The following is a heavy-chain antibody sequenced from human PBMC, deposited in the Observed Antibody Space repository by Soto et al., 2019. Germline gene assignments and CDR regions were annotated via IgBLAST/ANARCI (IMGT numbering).Heavy chain of an antibody. CDR2: INWNGATT. Sequence: EVQLVESGGGVVRPGGSLRLSCAASGFTFDDHGMTWVRQAPGKGLEWVSGINWNGATTGYADSVKGRFTISRDNAKNSMYLQMNSLRVEDTVLYYCARDGGVVVAVDAFVVWGQGTMVTVSS. CDR1: GFTFDDHG. V-gene: IGHV3-20*04. J-gene: IGHJ3*01. CDR3: ARDGGVVVAVDAFVV. D-gene: IGHD6-19*01.